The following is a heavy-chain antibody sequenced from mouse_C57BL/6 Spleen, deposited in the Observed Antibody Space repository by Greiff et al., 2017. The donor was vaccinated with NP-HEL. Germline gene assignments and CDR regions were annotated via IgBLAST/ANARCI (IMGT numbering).Heavy chain of an antibody. Sequence: QVQLQQSGAELARPGASVKMSCKASGYTFTSYTMHWVKQRPGQGLEWIGYINPSSGYTKYNQKFKDKATLTADKSSSTAYMQLSSLTSEDSAVYYCALTGTKAMDYWGQGTSVTVSS. V-gene: IGHV1-4*01. J-gene: IGHJ4*01. CDR2: INPSSGYT. CDR3: ALTGTKAMDY. CDR1: GYTFTSYT. D-gene: IGHD4-1*01.